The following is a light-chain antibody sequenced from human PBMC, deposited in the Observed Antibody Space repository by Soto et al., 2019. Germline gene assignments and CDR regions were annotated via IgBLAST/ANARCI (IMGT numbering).Light chain of an antibody. CDR1: SSDVGGYNY. J-gene: IGLJ1*01. Sequence: QSALTQPASVSGSPGQSITISCSGTSSDVGGYNYVSWYQEHAGRAPKLIIYDVTNRPSGVSNRFSASKSGNTASLTISGLQAEDEADYYCTSSAGNAILLFGTGTKLTVL. CDR3: TSSAGNAILL. CDR2: DVT. V-gene: IGLV2-14*01.